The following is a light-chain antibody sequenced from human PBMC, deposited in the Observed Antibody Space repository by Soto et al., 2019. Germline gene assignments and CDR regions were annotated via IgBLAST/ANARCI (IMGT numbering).Light chain of an antibody. Sequence: SALTQPASVSGSPGQSITISCTGSSSDVGAYNYVSWYQQLPGKAPQLMIYDVSNRPSGVSNRFSGSKSGNTAFLTIFGLQAEDEADYYCSSYTSSSAHYVFGTGTKVTVL. J-gene: IGLJ1*01. V-gene: IGLV2-14*01. CDR2: DVS. CDR1: SSDVGAYNY. CDR3: SSYTSSSAHYV.